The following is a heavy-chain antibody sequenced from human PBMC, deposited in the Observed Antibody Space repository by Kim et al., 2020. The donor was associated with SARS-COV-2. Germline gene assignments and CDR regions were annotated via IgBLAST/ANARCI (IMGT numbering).Heavy chain of an antibody. V-gene: IGHV7-4-1*02. J-gene: IGHJ4*02. D-gene: IGHD2-15*01. Sequence: ASVKVSCKASGYSFITYAMIWVRQAPGQGLEWVGWINTKTGKPSYAQEFTRRFVLSLDTAVSTAYLQINSLEPEDTAIYYCARDGGRHIDYWGQGTLVTVSS. CDR3: ARDGGRHIDY. CDR1: GYSFITYA. CDR2: INTKTGKP.